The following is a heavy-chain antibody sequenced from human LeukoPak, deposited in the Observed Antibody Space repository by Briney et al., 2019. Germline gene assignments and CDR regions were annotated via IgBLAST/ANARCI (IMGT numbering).Heavy chain of an antibody. CDR1: GGSISSYY. V-gene: IGHV4-39*07. CDR3: ARTYSTGQGYYYMDV. Sequence: SETLSLTCTVSGGSISSYYWGWIRQPPGKGLEWIGSTYYSGSTYYNPSLKSRVTISVDTSKNQFSLKLSSVTAADTAVYYCARTYSTGQGYYYMDVWGKGTTVTVSS. D-gene: IGHD6-19*01. CDR2: TYYSGST. J-gene: IGHJ6*03.